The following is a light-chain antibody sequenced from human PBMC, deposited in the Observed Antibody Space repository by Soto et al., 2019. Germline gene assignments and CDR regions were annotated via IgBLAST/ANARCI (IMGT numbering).Light chain of an antibody. CDR2: SND. J-gene: IGLJ2*01. Sequence: QSVLTQPPSASGTPGQRVAISCSGSNSNIGSNTVNWYQQVPGTAPKALIYSNDRRPSGVPARFSASKSGSSASLAINGLQSEDEADYHCAAWDDILNGPVFGGGTKLTVL. V-gene: IGLV1-44*01. CDR1: NSNIGSNT. CDR3: AAWDDILNGPV.